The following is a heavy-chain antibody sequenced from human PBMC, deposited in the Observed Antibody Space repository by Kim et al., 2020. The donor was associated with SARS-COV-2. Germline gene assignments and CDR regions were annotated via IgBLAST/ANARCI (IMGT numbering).Heavy chain of an antibody. V-gene: IGHV4-59*01. D-gene: IGHD3-10*01. Sequence: TNYTPSLTGRVTLSVDTSKNQFSLKLSSVTAADPAVYYCARVSGGAYFDYWGQGTLVTVSS. CDR3: ARVSGGAYFDY. J-gene: IGHJ4*02. CDR2: T.